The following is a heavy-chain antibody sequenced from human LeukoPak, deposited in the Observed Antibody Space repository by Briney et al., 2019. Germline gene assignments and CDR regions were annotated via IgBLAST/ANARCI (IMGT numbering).Heavy chain of an antibody. D-gene: IGHD1-14*01. CDR2: IWYDGTNK. J-gene: IGHJ6*02. Sequence: GRSLRHSCAASGVSFSSHGMHWVRQAPGKGLEWVASIWYDGTNKYYADSVKGRFTVSRDNAKNSLYLQMNSLRDEDTAVYYCARVYRTGGYYCNGMDVWGQGTTVNVSS. CDR1: GVSFSSHG. V-gene: IGHV3-33*01. CDR3: ARVYRTGGYYCNGMDV.